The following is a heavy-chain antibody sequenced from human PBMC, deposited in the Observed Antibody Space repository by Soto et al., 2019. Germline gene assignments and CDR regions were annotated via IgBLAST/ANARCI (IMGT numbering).Heavy chain of an antibody. CDR3: ARDNGYGHFDS. D-gene: IGHD5-12*01. CDR1: GASISSGRSY. Sequence: PAETLSPTCTVSGASISSGRSYCSRLREHPGNGREWIGYIFYSGSTYYHPSLKSRVNLSADTSKNQFSLRLTSVTPADTAVYYCARDNGYGHFDSWGQGTLVTVSS. J-gene: IGHJ4*02. V-gene: IGHV4-31*03. CDR2: IFYSGST.